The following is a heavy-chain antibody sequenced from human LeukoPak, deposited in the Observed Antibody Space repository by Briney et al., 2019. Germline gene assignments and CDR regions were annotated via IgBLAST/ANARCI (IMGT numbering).Heavy chain of an antibody. D-gene: IGHD3-22*01. CDR3: ARQLTYYYDSSGYDAEYFQH. CDR2: IYYSGST. V-gene: IGHV4-39*01. J-gene: IGHJ1*01. CDR1: GGSISSSSYY. Sequence: SETLSLTCTVSGGSISSSSYYWGWIRQPPGEGLEWIGSIYYSGSTYYNPSLKSRVTISVDTSKNQFSLKLSSVTAADTAVYYCARQLTYYYDSSGYDAEYFQHWGQGTLVTVSS.